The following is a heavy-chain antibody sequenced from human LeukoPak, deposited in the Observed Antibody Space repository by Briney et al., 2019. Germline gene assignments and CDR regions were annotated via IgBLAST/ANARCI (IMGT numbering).Heavy chain of an antibody. J-gene: IGHJ1*01. CDR2: INHSGST. D-gene: IGHD4-17*01. CDR3: ARPTTVTTHYFQH. CDR1: GGSFSGYY. V-gene: IGHV4-34*01. Sequence: SETLSLTCAVYGGSFSGYYWGWIRQPPGKGLEWIGEINHSGSTNYNPSLKSRVTISVDTSKNQFSLKLSSVTAADTAVYYCARPTTVTTHYFQHWGQGTLVTVSS.